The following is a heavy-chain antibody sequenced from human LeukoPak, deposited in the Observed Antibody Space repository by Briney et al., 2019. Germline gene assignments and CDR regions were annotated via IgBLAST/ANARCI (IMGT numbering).Heavy chain of an antibody. CDR2: MNPNSGNT. Sequence: GASVKVSCKASGYTFTSYDINWVRQATGQGLEWMGWMNPNSGNTGYAQKFQGRVTMTRNTSISTAYMELSSLRSEDTAVYYCAKASLIYCSGGSCTRNWFDPWGQGTLVTVSS. CDR3: AKASLIYCSGGSCTRNWFDP. V-gene: IGHV1-8*01. J-gene: IGHJ5*02. CDR1: GYTFTSYD. D-gene: IGHD2-15*01.